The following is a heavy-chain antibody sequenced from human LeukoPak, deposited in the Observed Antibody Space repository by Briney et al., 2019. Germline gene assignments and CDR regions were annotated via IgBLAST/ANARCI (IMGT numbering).Heavy chain of an antibody. CDR1: GFTFSNYW. V-gene: IGHV3-74*01. CDR2: INPDGSRT. Sequence: GGSLRLSCAASGFTFSNYWVHWVRQAPGKGLVWVSRINPDGSRTDYADSVKGRFTISRDNAKNTLYLQMNSLRAEDTAVYFCARALRGKSDYWGQGTLVTVSS. CDR3: ARALRGKSDY. D-gene: IGHD4-23*01. J-gene: IGHJ4*02.